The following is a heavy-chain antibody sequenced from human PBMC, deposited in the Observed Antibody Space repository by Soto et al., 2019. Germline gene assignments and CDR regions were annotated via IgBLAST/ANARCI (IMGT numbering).Heavy chain of an antibody. J-gene: IGHJ5*02. CDR2: INPSGGST. V-gene: IGHV1-46*01. Sequence: GASVKVSCKASGYTFTSYYMHWVRQAPGQGLEWMGIINPSGGSTSYAQKFQGRVTMTRDTSTSTVYMELSSLRSEDTAVYYCARDHRDYGDYLNWFDPWGQGTLVTVSS. D-gene: IGHD4-17*01. CDR1: GYTFTSYY. CDR3: ARDHRDYGDYLNWFDP.